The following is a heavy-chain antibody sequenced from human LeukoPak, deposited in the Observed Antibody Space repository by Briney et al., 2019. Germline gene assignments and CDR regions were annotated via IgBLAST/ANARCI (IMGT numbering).Heavy chain of an antibody. CDR2: INPNSGGT. CDR1: GYTFTGYY. D-gene: IGHD1-26*01. Sequence: ASVKVSCKASGYTFTGYYMHWVRQAPGQGLEWMGWINPNSGGTNYAQKFQGRVTMTRDTSISTAYMELSRLRSDDTAVYYCAVDSGSYYVVPNWFDPWGREPWSPSPQ. V-gene: IGHV1-2*02. J-gene: IGHJ5*02. CDR3: AVDSGSYYVVPNWFDP.